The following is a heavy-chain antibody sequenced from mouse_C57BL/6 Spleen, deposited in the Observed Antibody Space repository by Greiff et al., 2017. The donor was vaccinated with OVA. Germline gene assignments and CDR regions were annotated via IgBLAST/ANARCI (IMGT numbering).Heavy chain of an antibody. J-gene: IGHJ2*01. CDR1: GYTFTSYW. Sequence: QVQLQQPGAELVKPGASVKMSCKASGYTFTSYWITWVKQRPGQGLEWIGDIYPGSGSTNYNEKFKSKSTLTVDTSSSTAYMQLSSLTSGDTAVYYCARLLYYFDYWGQGTTLTVST. CDR3: ARLLYYFDY. D-gene: IGHD2-1*01. V-gene: IGHV1-55*01. CDR2: IYPGSGST.